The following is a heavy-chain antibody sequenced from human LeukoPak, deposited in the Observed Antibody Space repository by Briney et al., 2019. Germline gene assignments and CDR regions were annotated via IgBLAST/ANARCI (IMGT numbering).Heavy chain of an antibody. Sequence: SETLSLTCTVSGGSIGSSNYYWGWIRQPPGKGLEWIGSIYYSGSTYYNPSLKSRVTISVDTSKNQFSLKLSSVTAADTAVYYCARDGRTLGTDFDYWGQGTLVTVSS. J-gene: IGHJ4*02. CDR3: ARDGRTLGTDFDY. CDR1: GGSIGSSNYY. CDR2: IYYSGST. V-gene: IGHV4-39*02.